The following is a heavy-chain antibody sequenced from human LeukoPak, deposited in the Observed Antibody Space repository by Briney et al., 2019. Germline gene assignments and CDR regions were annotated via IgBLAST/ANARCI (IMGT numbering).Heavy chain of an antibody. D-gene: IGHD2-15*01. J-gene: IGHJ6*04. CDR2: IIPIFGTA. V-gene: IGHV1-69*13. CDR1: GGTFSSYA. CDR3: ARRRVYCSGGSCYGYYYGMDV. Sequence: GASVKVSCTASGGTFSSYAISWVRQAPGQGLEWMGGIIPIFGTANYAQKFQGRVTITADESTSTAYMELSSLRSEDTAVYYCARRRVYCSGGSCYGYYYGMDVWGKGTTVTVSS.